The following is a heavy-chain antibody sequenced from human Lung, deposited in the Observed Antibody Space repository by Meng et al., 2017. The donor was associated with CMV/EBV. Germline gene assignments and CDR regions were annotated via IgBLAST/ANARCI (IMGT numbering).Heavy chain of an antibody. Sequence: GSLRLSCAVYGGSFSGYYWSWIRQPPGKGLEWIGEINHSGSTNYNPSLKSRVTISADTSKNQFSLNLSYVTAADTAVYYCARDYYDSSGYLNWGQGTLVTVSS. CDR1: GGSFSGYY. V-gene: IGHV4-34*01. J-gene: IGHJ4*01. D-gene: IGHD3-22*01. CDR2: INHSGST. CDR3: ARDYYDSSGYLN.